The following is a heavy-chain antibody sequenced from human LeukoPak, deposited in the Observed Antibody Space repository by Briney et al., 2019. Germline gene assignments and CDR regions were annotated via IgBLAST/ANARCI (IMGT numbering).Heavy chain of an antibody. D-gene: IGHD2-2*01. Sequence: GGSLRLSCAASGFTFSSYEMNWVRQAPGKGLEWVSYISSSGSTIYYADSVKGRFTISRDNAKNPLYLQMNSLRAEDTAVYYCARDVNQRPYYYGMDVWGKGTTVTVSS. J-gene: IGHJ6*04. CDR2: ISSSGSTI. CDR3: ARDVNQRPYYYGMDV. V-gene: IGHV3-48*03. CDR1: GFTFSSYE.